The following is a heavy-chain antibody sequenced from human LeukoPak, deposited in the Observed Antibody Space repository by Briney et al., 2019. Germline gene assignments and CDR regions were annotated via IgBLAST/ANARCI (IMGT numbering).Heavy chain of an antibody. V-gene: IGHV3-48*03. D-gene: IGHD2-21*02. CDR3: ARDRIVVVTGYGMDV. J-gene: IGHJ6*02. CDR2: ISSSGSTI. CDR1: GFTFSSYE. Sequence: PGGSLRLSCAASGFTFSSYEMNWVRQAPGKGLEWVSYISSSGSTIYYADSVKGRFTISRDNAKNSLYLQMNSLRAEDTAVYYCARDRIVVVTGYGMDVWGQGTTVTVSS.